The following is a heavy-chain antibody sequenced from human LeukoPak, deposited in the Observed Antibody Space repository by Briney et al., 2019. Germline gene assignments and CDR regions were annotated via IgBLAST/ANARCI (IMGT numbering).Heavy chain of an antibody. D-gene: IGHD4-11*01. CDR1: GYTFSGYF. CDR2: INPNTGYP. V-gene: IGHV1-2*06. J-gene: IGHJ5*01. CDR3: ARGQPYGNYNYFDS. Sequence: ASVKVSCKASGYTFSGYFIHWVRQAPGQGLEWMGRINPNTGYPNHAQNFQGRVTMTRDTSISTAYMELSRLTTDDTAVYFRARGQPYGNYNYFDSWGQGTLVTVSS.